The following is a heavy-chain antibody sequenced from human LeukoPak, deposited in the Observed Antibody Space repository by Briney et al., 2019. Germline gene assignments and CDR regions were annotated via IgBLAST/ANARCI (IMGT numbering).Heavy chain of an antibody. Sequence: SVKVSCKASGGTLSSYAISWVRQDPAQGLEWMGGISPIFGTANYAQKFQGRVTITEDKSTSTAYMELSSLRAEDTAVYYCAREFPLVQLERPMAFDYWGQGTLVTVSS. CDR1: GGTLSSYA. J-gene: IGHJ4*02. CDR3: AREFPLVQLERPMAFDY. CDR2: ISPIFGTA. V-gene: IGHV1-69*06. D-gene: IGHD1-1*01.